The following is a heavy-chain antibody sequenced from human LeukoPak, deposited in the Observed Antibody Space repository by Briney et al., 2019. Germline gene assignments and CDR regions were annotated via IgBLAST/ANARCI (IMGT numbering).Heavy chain of an antibody. J-gene: IGHJ6*02. Sequence: PGRSLRLSCAASGFTFSSYSMNWVRQAPGKGLEWVSSISSSSYIYYADSVKGRFTISRDNAKNSLYLQMNSLRAEDTAVYYCARDRVQCSSTSCYVDGMDVWGQGTTVTVSS. D-gene: IGHD2-2*01. CDR3: ARDRVQCSSTSCYVDGMDV. V-gene: IGHV3-21*01. CDR2: ISSSSYI. CDR1: GFTFSSYS.